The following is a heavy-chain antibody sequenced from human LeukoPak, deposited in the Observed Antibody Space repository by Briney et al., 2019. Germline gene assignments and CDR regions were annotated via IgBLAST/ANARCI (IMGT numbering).Heavy chain of an antibody. J-gene: IGHJ3*02. CDR1: GYRFTSYW. D-gene: IGHD2-21*02. CDR2: IDPSDSYT. CDR3: ARRALPPAYCGDDCFDAFDI. Sequence: KVGESLKISCKGSGYRFTSYWISWVRQMPGKGLEWMGRIDPSDSYTNYSPSFQGHVTISADKSISTAYLQWSSLKASDTAMYYCARRALPPAYCGDDCFDAFDIWCQGTMVTVSS. V-gene: IGHV5-10-1*01.